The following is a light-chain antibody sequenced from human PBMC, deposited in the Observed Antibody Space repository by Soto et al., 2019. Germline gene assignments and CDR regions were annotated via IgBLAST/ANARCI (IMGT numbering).Light chain of an antibody. V-gene: IGKV1-39*01. CDR3: QQSYSGPPT. Sequence: DIQLTQSPSSLSASIGDRVTITCRASQSISGYLNWYQQKPGKAPRLLIYTASTLQSGVPSRFGGSGSGTDLTLTISSLQAEDFATFYCQQSYSGPPTFGQGTKLEIK. CDR2: TAS. CDR1: QSISGY. J-gene: IGKJ2*01.